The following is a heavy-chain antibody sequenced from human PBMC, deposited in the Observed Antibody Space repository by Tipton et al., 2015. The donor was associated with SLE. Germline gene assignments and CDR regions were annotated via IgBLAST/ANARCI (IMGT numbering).Heavy chain of an antibody. CDR2: IYYSGST. Sequence: TLSLTCTVSGGSISSGGYYWSWIRQHPGKGLEWIGYIYYSGSTNYNPSLKSRVTISVDTSKNQFSLKLSSVTAADTAVYYCARSPHGVVATIDNWFDPWGQGTLVTVSP. V-gene: IGHV4-61*08. CDR3: ARSPHGVVATIDNWFDP. J-gene: IGHJ5*02. CDR1: GGSISSGGYY. D-gene: IGHD5-12*01.